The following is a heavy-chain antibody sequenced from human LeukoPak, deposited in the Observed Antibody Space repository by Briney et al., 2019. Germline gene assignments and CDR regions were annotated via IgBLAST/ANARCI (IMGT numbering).Heavy chain of an antibody. V-gene: IGHV4-34*01. CDR3: ARGEFYFDY. D-gene: IGHD3-10*01. CDR1: GGSFSGYY. CDR2: INHSGST. J-gene: IGHJ4*02. Sequence: SETLSLTCAVYGGSFSGYYWSWIRQPPGKGLEWIGEINHSGSTNYNPSLKSRVTISVDTSKNQFSLKLSSVTAADTAVYYCARGEFYFDYWGQGTLVTVSS.